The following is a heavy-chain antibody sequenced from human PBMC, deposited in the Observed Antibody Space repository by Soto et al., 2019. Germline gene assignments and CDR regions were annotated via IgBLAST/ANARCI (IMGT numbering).Heavy chain of an antibody. J-gene: IGHJ6*02. Sequence: PSETLSLTCIVSGDSISSSDYYWGWIRQAPGKGPEWIGSIYNSGSTYYNPSLRSRVTMSVDTSKNQFSLKLSSVTAADTAVYYCARHPFYDYVWGSYRYNYYYYGMDVWGQGTTVTVSS. CDR2: IYNSGST. CDR1: GDSISSSDYY. D-gene: IGHD3-16*02. V-gene: IGHV4-39*01. CDR3: ARHPFYDYVWGSYRYNYYYYGMDV.